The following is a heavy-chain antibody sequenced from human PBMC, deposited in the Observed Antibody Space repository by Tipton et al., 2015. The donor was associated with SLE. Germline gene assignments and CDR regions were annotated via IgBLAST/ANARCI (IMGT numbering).Heavy chain of an antibody. D-gene: IGHD7-27*01. V-gene: IGHV3-11*04. CDR1: GFTFSDPY. Sequence: SLRLSCAASGFTFSDPYMSWIRQAPGKGLEWVSYITNTGNSMSYADSVRGRFTISRDNAKNSLYLQVNSLSAEDTAVYYCARGHWGLDYWGQGTLVTVSS. J-gene: IGHJ4*02. CDR3: ARGHWGLDY. CDR2: ITNTGNSM.